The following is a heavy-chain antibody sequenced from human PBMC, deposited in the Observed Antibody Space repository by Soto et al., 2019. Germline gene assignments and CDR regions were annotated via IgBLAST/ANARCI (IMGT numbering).Heavy chain of an antibody. D-gene: IGHD6-13*01. V-gene: IGHV4-30-4*01. Sequence: QVQLQESGPGLVKPSQTLSLTCTVSGGSISSGDYYWSWIRQPPGKGLEWIGYIYYSGSTYYNPSLRGRVTISVDTSKTQFSLKLSSVTAADTAVYYCARERPDGSRLAPWGQGTLVPVSS. CDR2: IYYSGST. CDR1: GGSISSGDYY. CDR3: ARERPDGSRLAP. J-gene: IGHJ5*02.